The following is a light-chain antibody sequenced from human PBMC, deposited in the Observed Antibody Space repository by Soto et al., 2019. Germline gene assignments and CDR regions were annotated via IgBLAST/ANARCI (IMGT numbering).Light chain of an antibody. CDR3: SAWDDSLDAWV. CDR2: SSN. V-gene: IGLV1-44*01. CDR1: SSNIGRYS. Sequence: QSVLTQPPSASGTPGQRVTISCSGSSSNIGRYSATWYQQLPGTAPRLLIFSSNQRPSDVPARFSGSKSDSSASLAISGLQSGDEADYFCSAWDDSLDAWVFGGGTKVTVL. J-gene: IGLJ3*02.